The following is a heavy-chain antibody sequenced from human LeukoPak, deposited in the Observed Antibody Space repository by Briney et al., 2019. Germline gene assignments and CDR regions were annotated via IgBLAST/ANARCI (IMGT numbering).Heavy chain of an antibody. CDR2: INPSGGST. D-gene: IGHD2-15*01. CDR3: ARSGAYCSGGSCQGNWFDP. J-gene: IGHJ5*02. V-gene: IGHV1-46*01. Sequence: ASVKVSCKASGYTFTSYYMHWVRQAPGQGLEWMGIINPSGGSTSYAQKFQGRVTMTRDMSTSTVYMELSSLRSEDTAVYYCARSGAYCSGGSCQGNWFDPWGQGTLVTVSS. CDR1: GYTFTSYY.